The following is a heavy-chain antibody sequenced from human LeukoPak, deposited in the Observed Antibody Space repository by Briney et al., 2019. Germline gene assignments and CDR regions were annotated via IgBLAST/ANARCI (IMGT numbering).Heavy chain of an antibody. D-gene: IGHD3-9*01. V-gene: IGHV4-59*01. CDR3: ARGSRQGATLLRYFDWLLPRYFDY. Sequence: SETLSLTCTVSGGSISSYYWSWIRQPPGKGLEWIGYIYYSGSTNYNPSLKSRVTISVDTSKNQFSLKLSSVTAADTAVYYCARGSRQGATLLRYFDWLLPRYFDYWGQGTLVTVSS. CDR1: GGSISSYY. J-gene: IGHJ4*02. CDR2: IYYSGST.